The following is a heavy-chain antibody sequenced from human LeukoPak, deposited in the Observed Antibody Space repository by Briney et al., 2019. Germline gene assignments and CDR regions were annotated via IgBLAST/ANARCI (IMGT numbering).Heavy chain of an antibody. CDR1: GGSISSTNW. Sequence: SETLSLTCAVSGGSISSTNWWSWVRQSPDKGLECIGEIYHAGSANYNPSLNSRITISLDTSKNQLSLKLNSVTAADTAVYYCARLRPSTNHALDSWGQGTLVTVSS. V-gene: IGHV4-4*02. CDR2: IYHAGSA. J-gene: IGHJ4*02. CDR3: ARLRPSTNHALDS. D-gene: IGHD1-14*01.